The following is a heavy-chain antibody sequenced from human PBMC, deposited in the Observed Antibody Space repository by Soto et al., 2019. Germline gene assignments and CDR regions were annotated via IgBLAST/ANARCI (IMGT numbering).Heavy chain of an antibody. D-gene: IGHD6-6*01. V-gene: IGHV3-30*18. CDR2: ISYDGSNK. CDR1: GFTFISYG. J-gene: IGHJ6*02. CDR3: AKSLALSIAARPGCMDV. Sequence: PGGSLRLSCASSGFTFISYGMHWVRQAPGKGLEWVAVISYDGSNKYYADSVKGRFTISRDNSKNTLYLQMNSLRAEDTAVYYCAKSLALSIAARPGCMDVWGQGTTVTVSS.